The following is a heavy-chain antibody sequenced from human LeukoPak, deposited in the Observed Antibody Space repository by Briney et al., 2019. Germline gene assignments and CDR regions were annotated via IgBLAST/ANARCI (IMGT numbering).Heavy chain of an antibody. CDR2: ISGSGGST. V-gene: IGHV3-23*01. D-gene: IGHD3-10*01. Sequence: GGSLRLSCAASGFTFSSYAMSWFRQAPGKGLEWVSAISGSGGSTYYADSVKGRFTISRDNSKNTLYLQMNSLRAEDTAVYYCAKDRGTMVRGVTIFDYWGQGTLVTVSS. CDR1: GFTFSSYA. CDR3: AKDRGTMVRGVTIFDY. J-gene: IGHJ4*02.